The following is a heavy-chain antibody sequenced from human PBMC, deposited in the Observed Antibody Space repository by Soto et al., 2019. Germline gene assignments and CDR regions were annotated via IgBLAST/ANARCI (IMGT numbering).Heavy chain of an antibody. J-gene: IGHJ4*02. Sequence: ASVKVSCKASGYTFTSYDINRVRQATGQGLEWMGWMNPNSGNTGYAQKFQGRVTMTRNTSISTAYMELSSLRSEDTAVYYCARAIYYGSGSYYNGGFDYWGQGTLVTVSS. V-gene: IGHV1-8*01. CDR2: MNPNSGNT. CDR3: ARAIYYGSGSYYNGGFDY. D-gene: IGHD3-10*01. CDR1: GYTFTSYD.